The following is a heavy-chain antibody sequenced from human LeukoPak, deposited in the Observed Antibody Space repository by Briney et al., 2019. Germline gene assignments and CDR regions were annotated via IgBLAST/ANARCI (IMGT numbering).Heavy chain of an antibody. J-gene: IGHJ4*02. D-gene: IGHD1-26*01. V-gene: IGHV3-33*01. CDR1: GFTFSSYG. CDR3: ARPSVGATSFFDY. CDR2: TWYDGSNK. Sequence: GGSLRLSCAASGFTFSSYGMHWVRQAPGKGLEWVAVTWYDGSNKYYADSVKGRFTISRDNSKNTLYLQMNSLRAEDTAVYYCARPSVGATSFFDYWGQGTLVTVSS.